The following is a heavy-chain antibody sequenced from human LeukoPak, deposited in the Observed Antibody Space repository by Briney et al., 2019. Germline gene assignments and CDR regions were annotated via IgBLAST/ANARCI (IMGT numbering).Heavy chain of an antibody. J-gene: IGHJ5*02. CDR3: ARDHQDATPLPVRWRFVP. CDR2: INPNSGGT. CDR1: GYTFTGYY. Sequence: GGSLKGSCTASGYTFTGYYMHWVRQAPGQGLEWMGWINPNSGGTNYAQKFQGRVTMTRDTSISTAYMELSRLRSDDTAVYYCARDHQDATPLPVRWRFVPWGQGTLVTVS. V-gene: IGHV1-2*02. D-gene: IGHD2-15*01.